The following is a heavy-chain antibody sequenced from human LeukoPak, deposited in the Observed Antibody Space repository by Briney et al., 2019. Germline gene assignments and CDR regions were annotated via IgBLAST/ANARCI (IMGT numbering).Heavy chain of an antibody. V-gene: IGHV4-31*03. CDR3: ARDKIVPGGYYFDY. CDR2: IYYSGST. CDR1: GGSISSGGYY. D-gene: IGHD3-16*01. Sequence: SETLSLTCTVSGGSISSGGYYWSWLRQHPGKGLEWIGYIYYSGSTYYNPSLKSRVTISVDTSKNQFSLKLSSVTAADTAAYYCARDKIVPGGYYFDYWGQGTLVTVSS. J-gene: IGHJ4*02.